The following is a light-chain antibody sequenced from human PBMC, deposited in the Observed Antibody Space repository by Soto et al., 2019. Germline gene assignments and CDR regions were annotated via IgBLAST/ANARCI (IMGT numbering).Light chain of an antibody. Sequence: DIQMTQSPSSLSASVGDRVTITCQASQDISNYLKWYQQKPGKAPKLLIYDASNLETGVPSRFSGSGSGTDFTFTISSLQPEDIATYYCQQYDNLPVTFGQGTKLEIK. CDR3: QQYDNLPVT. V-gene: IGKV1-33*01. CDR1: QDISNY. J-gene: IGKJ2*01. CDR2: DAS.